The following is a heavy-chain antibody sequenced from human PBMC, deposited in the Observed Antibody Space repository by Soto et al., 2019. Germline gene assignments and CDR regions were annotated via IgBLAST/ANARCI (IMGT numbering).Heavy chain of an antibody. J-gene: IGHJ4*02. CDR3: TRGPRSTSTGTGAF. CDR2: INDDGIST. Sequence: LRLSCAASGFTFSMYWMHWVRQVPGKGPEWVSRINDDGISTNYADSVKGRFTISRDNAKNTLYLQMSALRVEDTAVYYCTRGPRSTSTGTGAFWGQGTLVTVSS. D-gene: IGHD1-1*01. CDR1: GFTFSMYW. V-gene: IGHV3-74*01.